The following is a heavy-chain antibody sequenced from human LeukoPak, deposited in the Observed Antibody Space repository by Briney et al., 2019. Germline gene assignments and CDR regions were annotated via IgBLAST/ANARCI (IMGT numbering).Heavy chain of an antibody. CDR1: GFTFSSYS. D-gene: IGHD3-16*01. CDR2: ISSSSSYI. V-gene: IGHV3-21*01. CDR3: VRGQETAWGLDY. Sequence: SGGSLRLSCAASGFTFSSYSMNWVRQAPGKGLEWVSSISSSSSYIYYADSVKGRFTISRHNAKNSLYLQMNSLRAEDTALYYCVRGQETAWGLDYWGQGTLVTVSS. J-gene: IGHJ4*02.